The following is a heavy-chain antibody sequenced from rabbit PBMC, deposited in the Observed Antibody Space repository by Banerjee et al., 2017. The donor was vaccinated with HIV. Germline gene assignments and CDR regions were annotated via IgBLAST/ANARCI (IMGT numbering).Heavy chain of an antibody. CDR1: GFDFSSYG. J-gene: IGHJ4*01. CDR2: IDPVFGST. V-gene: IGHV1S7*01. CDR3: VRDRAYASSSGYYAYFNL. D-gene: IGHD1-1*01. Sequence: QLKESGGGLVQPGGSLKLSCKASGFDFSSYGVSWVRQAPGKGLEWIGYIDPVFGSTYYASWVNGRFTISSHNAQNTLYLQLNSLTAADTATYFCVRDRAYASSSGYYAYFNLWGPGTLVTVS.